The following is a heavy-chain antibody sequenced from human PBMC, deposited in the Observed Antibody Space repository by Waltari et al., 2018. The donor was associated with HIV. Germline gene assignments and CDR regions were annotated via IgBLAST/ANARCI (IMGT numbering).Heavy chain of an antibody. V-gene: IGHV7-4-1*02. J-gene: IGHJ5*02. CDR2: INTNTGHP. Sequence: QVQLVQSGSELKKPGASVKVSCKASGFTFTRYAMNWVRQAPGQGLEWMGWINTNTGHPTYAQDFTGRFVFSLDTSVSTTYLQINNLTTEDTAVYYCARDRLGGYDSGRDWFDPWGQGTLVTVSS. CDR3: ARDRLGGYDSGRDWFDP. D-gene: IGHD5-12*01. CDR1: GFTFTRYA.